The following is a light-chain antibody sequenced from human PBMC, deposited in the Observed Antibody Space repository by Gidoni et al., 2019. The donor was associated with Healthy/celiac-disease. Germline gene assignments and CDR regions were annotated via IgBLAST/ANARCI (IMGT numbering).Light chain of an antibody. V-gene: IGKV4-1*01. CDR2: CAS. Sequence: DIVMTHAPDSPAVSLGERANINCKSSQSVVYSSNNKNYLALYQQKPGQPPTLLIYCASTRESGVPARFRGGGSGADFTLTSSSLQAEDVAVSSWQQYYRPGLTFGGXTKVEIK. CDR3: QQYYRPGLT. J-gene: IGKJ4*01. CDR1: QSVVYSSNNKNY.